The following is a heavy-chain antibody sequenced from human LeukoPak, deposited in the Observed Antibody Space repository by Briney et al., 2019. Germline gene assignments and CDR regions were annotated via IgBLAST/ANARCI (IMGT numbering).Heavy chain of an antibody. CDR2: INHSGST. D-gene: IGHD7-27*01. CDR3: ARLTLTGSLN. Sequence: SETLSLTCAVYGGSFSGYYWSWIRQPPGKGLEWIGEINHSGSTYYNPSLKSRVTISVDTSKNQFSLKLSSVTAADTAVYYCARLTLTGSLNWGQGTLVTVSS. CDR1: GGSFSGYY. J-gene: IGHJ4*02. V-gene: IGHV4-34*01.